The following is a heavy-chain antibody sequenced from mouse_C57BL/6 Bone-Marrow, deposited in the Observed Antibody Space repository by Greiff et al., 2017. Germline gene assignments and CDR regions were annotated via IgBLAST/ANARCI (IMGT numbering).Heavy chain of an antibody. D-gene: IGHD1-1*01. J-gene: IGHJ1*03. V-gene: IGHV1-9*01. CDR1: GYTFTGYW. Sequence: VQLQQSGAELMKPGASVKLSCKATGYTFTGYWIEWVKQRPGHGLEWIGEILPGSGSTNYNEKIKGKATFTADTSSNTAYMQLSSLTTDDSAIYYCARGPFYYYGSSHWYFDVWGTGTTVTVSS. CDR2: ILPGSGST. CDR3: ARGPFYYYGSSHWYFDV.